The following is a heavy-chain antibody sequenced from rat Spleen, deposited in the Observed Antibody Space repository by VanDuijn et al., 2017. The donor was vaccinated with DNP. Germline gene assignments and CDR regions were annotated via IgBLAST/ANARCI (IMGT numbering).Heavy chain of an antibody. CDR2: VWTGGST. Sequence: QVQLKESGPGLVQPSQTLSLTCTVSGFSLTSNSVHWVRQPPGKGLEWVGAVWTGGSTDYNSALKSRLSISRDTFKSQVFLKMNSLQTEDTAIYFRTRGYRYNPPYAMDAWGQGTSVTVSS. J-gene: IGHJ4*01. V-gene: IGHV2-1*01. D-gene: IGHD1-5*01. CDR1: GFSLTSNS. CDR3: TRGYRYNPPYAMDA.